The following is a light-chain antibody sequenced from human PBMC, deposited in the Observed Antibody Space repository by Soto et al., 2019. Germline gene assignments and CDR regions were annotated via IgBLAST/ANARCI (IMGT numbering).Light chain of an antibody. CDR1: QIVSSY. CDR3: QQRSNWIT. Sequence: EIVFTQSAITLSLSPGERATLSCRASQIVSSYLAWYQQKPGQAPRLLIYDASNRATGIPARFSGSGSGTDFTLTISSLEPEDFAVYYCQQRSNWITFGQGTRLEIK. CDR2: DAS. J-gene: IGKJ5*01. V-gene: IGKV3-11*01.